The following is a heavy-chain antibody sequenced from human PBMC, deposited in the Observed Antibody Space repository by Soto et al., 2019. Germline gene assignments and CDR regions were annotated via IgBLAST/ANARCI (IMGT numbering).Heavy chain of an antibody. CDR1: GWSFSGYY. CDR2: INHSGST. CDR3: ARGVGAPIVGATRQP. V-gene: IGHV4-34*01. Sequence: QVQLQQWGAGLLKPSETLSLTCAVYGWSFSGYYWSWIRQPPGKGLEWIGEINHSGSTNYNPSLMSRVTISVYTSKNQFPLKVTAVTAADTAVYSCARGVGAPIVGATRQPWGEGTLVTFSS. D-gene: IGHD1-26*01. J-gene: IGHJ5*02.